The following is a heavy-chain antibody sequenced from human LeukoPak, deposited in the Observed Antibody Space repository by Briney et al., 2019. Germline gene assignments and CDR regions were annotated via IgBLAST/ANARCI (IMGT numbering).Heavy chain of an antibody. CDR2: IKSKTDGGTA. D-gene: IGHD1-26*01. V-gene: IGHV3-15*01. Sequence: GGSLRLSCAASGFTFSNAWMNWDRQAPGMGLEWVGRIKSKTDGGTADYAAPVKGRFTISRDDSEDTVYLQMNSLKTEDTAVYYCITGRRGSYLRGVDYWGQGTLVTVPS. J-gene: IGHJ4*02. CDR1: GFTFSNAW. CDR3: ITGRRGSYLRGVDY.